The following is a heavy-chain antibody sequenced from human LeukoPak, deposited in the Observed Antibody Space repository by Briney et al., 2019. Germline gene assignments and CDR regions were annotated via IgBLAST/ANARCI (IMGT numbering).Heavy chain of an antibody. V-gene: IGHV3-23*01. CDR1: GFTFSSYA. CDR3: AKEILRYFDWLSPYNWFDP. D-gene: IGHD3-9*01. CDR2: ISGSGGST. J-gene: IGHJ5*02. Sequence: TGGSLRLSCAASGFTFSSYAMSWVRQAPEKGLEWVSAISGSGGSTYYADSVKGRFTISRDNSKNTLYLQMNSLRAEDTAVYYCAKEILRYFDWLSPYNWFDPWGQGTLVTVSS.